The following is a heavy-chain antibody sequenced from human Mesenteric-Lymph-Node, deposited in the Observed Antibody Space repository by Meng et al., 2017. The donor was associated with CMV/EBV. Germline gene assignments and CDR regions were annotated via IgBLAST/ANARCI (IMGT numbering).Heavy chain of an antibody. CDR3: ARDQVVVVPAAISGYFQH. D-gene: IGHD2-2*01. CDR1: GFTFDDYA. V-gene: IGHV3-9*01. J-gene: IGHJ1*01. CDR2: ISWNSGSI. Sequence: GGSLRLSCAASGFTFDDYAMHWVRQAPGKGLEWVSGISWNSGSIGYADSVKGRFTISRDNSKNTLYLQMNSLRAEDTAVYYCARDQVVVVPAAISGYFQHWGQGTLVTVSS.